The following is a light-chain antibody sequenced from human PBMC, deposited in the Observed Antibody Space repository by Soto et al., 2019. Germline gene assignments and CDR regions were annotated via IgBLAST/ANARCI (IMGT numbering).Light chain of an antibody. Sequence: DVQITQSPSALSGYVEDGVTITCLASQTISSWLARYQQKPGKAPKLLIYKASTLKSGVPSRFSGSGSGTDFILTIISLQPEDFATYYCQQRYSTPPTFGHGSKVDI. V-gene: IGKV1-5*03. J-gene: IGKJ1*01. CDR3: QQRYSTPPT. CDR2: KAS. CDR1: QTISSW.